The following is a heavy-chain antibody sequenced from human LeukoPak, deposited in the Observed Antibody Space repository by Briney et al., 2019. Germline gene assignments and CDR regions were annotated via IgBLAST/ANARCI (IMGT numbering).Heavy chain of an antibody. V-gene: IGHV3-30*02. D-gene: IGHD3-10*01. CDR2: IRSDGSNK. Sequence: PGGSLRLSCAGSGFSFSSYGMHWVRQAPGKGLEWMAFIRSDGSNKYYADSVKGRFTISRDNSKNTLYLQMNSLRAEDTAVYYCARRGPMVRGLIKGLVSGYYYYMDVWGKGTTVTISS. CDR3: ARRGPMVRGLIKGLVSGYYYYMDV. CDR1: GFSFSSYG. J-gene: IGHJ6*03.